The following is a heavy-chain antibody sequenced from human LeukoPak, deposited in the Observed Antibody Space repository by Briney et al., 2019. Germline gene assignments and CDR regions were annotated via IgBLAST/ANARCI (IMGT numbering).Heavy chain of an antibody. V-gene: IGHV4-39*07. CDR1: GGSISSSSYY. CDR2: IYYSGST. Sequence: SETLSLTCTVSGGSISSSSYYWGWIRQPPGKGLEWIGSIYYSGSTYYNPSLKSRVTISVDTSKNQFSLKLSSVTAADTAVYYCASVGDSSGPRDYYGMDVWGQGTTVTVSS. J-gene: IGHJ6*02. D-gene: IGHD3-22*01. CDR3: ASVGDSSGPRDYYGMDV.